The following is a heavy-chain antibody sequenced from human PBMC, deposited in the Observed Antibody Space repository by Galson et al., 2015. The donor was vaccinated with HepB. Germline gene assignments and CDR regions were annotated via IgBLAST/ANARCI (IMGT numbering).Heavy chain of an antibody. CDR2: INPSGGST. V-gene: IGHV1-46*01. CDR3: AREAYCGGDCFYYGMDV. D-gene: IGHD2-21*01. CDR1: GYTFTSYY. J-gene: IGHJ6*02. Sequence: SVKVSCKASGYTFTSYYMHWVRQAPGQGLEWMGIINPSGGSTSYAQKFQGRVTMTRDTSTSTVYMELSSLRSEDTAVYYCAREAYCGGDCFYYGMDVWGQGTTVTVSS.